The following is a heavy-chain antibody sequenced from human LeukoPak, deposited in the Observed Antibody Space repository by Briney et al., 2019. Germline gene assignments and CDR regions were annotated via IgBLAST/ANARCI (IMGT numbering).Heavy chain of an antibody. Sequence: GGSLRLSCAASGFTFSSYSMNWVRQAPGKGLEWVSYISSSSSTIYYADSVKGRFTISRDNAKNSLYLQMNSLRAEDTAVYYCARFSYGSGSYYIGYWGQGTLVTVSS. D-gene: IGHD3-10*01. CDR2: ISSSSSTI. J-gene: IGHJ4*02. CDR3: ARFSYGSGSYYIGY. V-gene: IGHV3-48*01. CDR1: GFTFSSYS.